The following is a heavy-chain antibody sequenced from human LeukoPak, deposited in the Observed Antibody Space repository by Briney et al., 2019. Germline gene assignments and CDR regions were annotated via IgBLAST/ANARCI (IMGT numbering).Heavy chain of an antibody. CDR3: ARGDSSGLFDY. J-gene: IGHJ4*02. D-gene: IGHD6-19*01. CDR1: GGSFSGYY. V-gene: IGHV4-59*10. Sequence: SETLSLTCAVYGGSFSGYYWSWIRQPAGKGLEWIGRIYTSGSTNYNPSLKSRVTVSVDTSKNQFSLKLSSLTAADTAVYYCARGDSSGLFDYWGQGTLVTVSS. CDR2: IYTSGST.